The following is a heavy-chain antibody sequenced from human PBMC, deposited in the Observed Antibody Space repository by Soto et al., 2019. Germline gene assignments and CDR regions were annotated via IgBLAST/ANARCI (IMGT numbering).Heavy chain of an antibody. CDR1: GGSISSGDYY. Sequence: QVQLQESGPGLVKPSQTLSLTCTVSGGSISSGDYYWSWIRQPPGKGLEWIGYIYYSGSTYYNPSLKSRVTISVDTSKNQFSLKLSSVTAADTAVYYCARALRYFDWLFGIYGMDVWCQGTTVTVSS. V-gene: IGHV4-30-4*01. CDR3: ARALRYFDWLFGIYGMDV. CDR2: IYYSGST. D-gene: IGHD3-9*01. J-gene: IGHJ6*02.